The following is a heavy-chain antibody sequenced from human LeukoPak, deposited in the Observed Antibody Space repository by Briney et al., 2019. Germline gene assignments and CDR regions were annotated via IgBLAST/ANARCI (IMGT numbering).Heavy chain of an antibody. D-gene: IGHD6-6*01. J-gene: IGHJ3*02. CDR2: INHSGST. CDR3: ARGTSENIPAAFDI. V-gene: IGHV4-34*01. CDR1: GGSFSSYY. Sequence: PSETLSLTCAAYGGSFSSYYWSWIRQPPGKGLEWIGEINHSGSTNYNPSLKSRVTISVDTSKNQFSLKLSSVTAADTAVYYCARGTSENIPAAFDIWGQGTMVTVSS.